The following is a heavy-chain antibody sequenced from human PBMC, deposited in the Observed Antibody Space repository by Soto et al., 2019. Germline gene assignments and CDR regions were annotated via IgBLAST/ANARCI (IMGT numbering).Heavy chain of an antibody. CDR3: ARGRYGDY. D-gene: IGHD1-1*01. V-gene: IGHV1-18*01. CDR1: GYAFTTYG. Sequence: QVHLVQSGAEVKKPGASVKVSCKGSGYAFTTYGITWVRHAPGQGLEWMGCISAHNGNTNYAQKLQGRVTVTRDTSTSTAYMELRSLISDDTAVYYCARGRYGDYWGQGALVTVSS. CDR2: ISAHNGNT. J-gene: IGHJ4*02.